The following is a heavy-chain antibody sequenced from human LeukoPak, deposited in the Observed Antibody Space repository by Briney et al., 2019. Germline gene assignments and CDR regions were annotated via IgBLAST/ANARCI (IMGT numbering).Heavy chain of an antibody. Sequence: ASVKVSCKASGGTFSSYAISWVRQAPGQGLEWMGGIIPIFGTANYAQKFQGRVTITTDESTSTAYMELSSLRSEDTAVYYCARDRHSTTGIPKFDYWGQGALVTVSS. J-gene: IGHJ4*02. D-gene: IGHD1-1*01. CDR1: GGTFSSYA. CDR2: IIPIFGTA. V-gene: IGHV1-69*05. CDR3: ARDRHSTTGIPKFDY.